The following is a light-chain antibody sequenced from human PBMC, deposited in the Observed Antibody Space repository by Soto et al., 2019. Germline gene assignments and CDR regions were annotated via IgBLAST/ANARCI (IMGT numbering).Light chain of an antibody. CDR2: GAS. CDR3: QQYGSLPRT. Sequence: EIVLTQSPGTLSLSPGERGTLSCRASQSVSMNYLAWYQQKPGQAPGLLIQGASRRADGIPERFSGSGSGTDFTLTISRLEPEDFAVYYCQQYGSLPRTFGQGTKV. J-gene: IGKJ1*01. V-gene: IGKV3-20*01. CDR1: QSVSMNY.